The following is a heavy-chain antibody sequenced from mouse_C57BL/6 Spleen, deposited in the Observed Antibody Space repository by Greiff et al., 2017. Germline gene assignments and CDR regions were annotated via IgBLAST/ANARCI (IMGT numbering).Heavy chain of an antibody. J-gene: IGHJ4*01. CDR1: GYTFTSYW. CDR3: ARRDYGSGYAMDY. CDR2: IYPGSGST. V-gene: IGHV1-55*01. Sequence: QVQLKQSGAELVKPGASVKMSCKASGYTFTSYWITWVKQRPGQGLEWIGDIYPGSGSTNYNEKFKSKATLTVDTSSSTAYMQLSSLTSEDSAVYYCARRDYGSGYAMDYWGQGTSVTVSS. D-gene: IGHD1-1*01.